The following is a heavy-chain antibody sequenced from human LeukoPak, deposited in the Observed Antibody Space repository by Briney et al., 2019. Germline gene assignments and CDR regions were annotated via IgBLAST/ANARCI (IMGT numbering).Heavy chain of an antibody. CDR1: GFSASSSY. CDR3: ARDTGMAVGDY. Sequence: GGSLRLSCTVSGFSASSSYMTWVRPAPGKGLEWVSLIHSDDTTYYADSVKGRFTMSRDNSRSTLLLQMSNVRAEDTAVYYCARDTGMAVGDYWGQGTLVTVSS. J-gene: IGHJ4*02. V-gene: IGHV3-53*01. CDR2: IHSDDTT. D-gene: IGHD3-10*01.